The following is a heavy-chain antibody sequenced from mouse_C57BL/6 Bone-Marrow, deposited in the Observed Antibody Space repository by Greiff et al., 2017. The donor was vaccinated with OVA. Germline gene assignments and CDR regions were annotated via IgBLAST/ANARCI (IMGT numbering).Heavy chain of an antibody. CDR2: IWRGGST. CDR1: GFSLTSYG. D-gene: IGHD1-1*01. V-gene: IGHV2-5*01. Sequence: VKLMESGPGLVQPSQSLSITCTVSGFSLTSYGVHWVRQSPGKGLEWLGVIWRGGSTDYNAAFMSRLSITKDNSKSQVFFKMNSLQADDTAIYYCAKRKGGSSYWYIDVWGTGTTVTVSS. CDR3: AKRKGGSSYWYIDV. J-gene: IGHJ1*03.